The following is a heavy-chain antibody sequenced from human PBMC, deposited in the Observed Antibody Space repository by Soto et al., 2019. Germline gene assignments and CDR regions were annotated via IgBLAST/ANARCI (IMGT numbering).Heavy chain of an antibody. CDR2: IRNKANRYST. CDR1: RFTFSDHY. D-gene: IGHD1-26*01. V-gene: IGHV3-72*01. J-gene: IGHJ4*02. Sequence: GWSLRLSCAASRFTFSDHYMEWVRQAPGKGLEWVGRIRNKANRYSTEYAASVQGRFTISRDDSMNSLYLQMNSLKTEDTAVFYCARYSGSYSRGLDYWGQGTPVTVSS. CDR3: ARYSGSYSRGLDY.